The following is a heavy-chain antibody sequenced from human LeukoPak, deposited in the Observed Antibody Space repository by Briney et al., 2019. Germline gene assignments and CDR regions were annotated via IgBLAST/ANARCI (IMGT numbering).Heavy chain of an antibody. CDR2: IWYDGSNK. CDR3: ARRDQVLAFDI. Sequence: GGSLRLSCAASGFTFSSYGMQWVRQGPGKGLEWVAVIWYDGSNKYYADSVKGRFTISRDNSKNTLYLQMNSLRAEDTAVYYCARRDQVLAFDIWGQGTMVTVSS. J-gene: IGHJ3*02. D-gene: IGHD5-24*01. CDR1: GFTFSSYG. V-gene: IGHV3-33*01.